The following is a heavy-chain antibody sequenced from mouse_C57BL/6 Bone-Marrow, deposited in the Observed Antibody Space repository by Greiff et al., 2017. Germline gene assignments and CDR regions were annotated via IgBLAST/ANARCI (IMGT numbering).Heavy chain of an antibody. V-gene: IGHV5-17*01. Sequence: EVQLKESGGGLVKPGGSLKLSCAASGFTFSDYGMHWVRQAPEKGLEWVAYISSGSSTIYYADTVKGRFTISRDNAKNTLFLQMTSLRSEDTAMYYCARGAITTVVPDYWGQGTTLTVSS. CDR2: ISSGSSTI. CDR1: GFTFSDYG. D-gene: IGHD1-1*01. CDR3: ARGAITTVVPDY. J-gene: IGHJ2*01.